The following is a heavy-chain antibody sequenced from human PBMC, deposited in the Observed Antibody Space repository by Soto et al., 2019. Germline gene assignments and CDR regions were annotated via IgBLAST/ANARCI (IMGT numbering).Heavy chain of an antibody. CDR1: GFTLGTTD. D-gene: IGHD3-10*01. J-gene: IGHJ5*02. CDR3: VKNSGWFNT. V-gene: IGHV3-23*01. CDR2: IDGSGGIT. Sequence: GGSLRLSCAASGFTLGTTDMSWVRQAPGEGLEWVSTIDGSGGITYYADSVKGRFTISRDNSRNTVYLQMNSLRGDDTALYYCVKNSGWFNTWGQGALVTVSS.